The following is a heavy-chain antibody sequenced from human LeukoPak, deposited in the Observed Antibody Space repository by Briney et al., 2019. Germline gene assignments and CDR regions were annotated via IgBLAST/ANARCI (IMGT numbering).Heavy chain of an antibody. D-gene: IGHD3-22*01. V-gene: IGHV3-21*01. J-gene: IGHJ3*02. CDR1: GFTFSSYS. CDR2: NSSSSNI. CDR3: ARDGRDSSGYYDAFDI. Sequence: PGGSLRLSCAASGFTFSSYSMNWVRQAPGKGLEWVSSNSSSSNIYYADSVKGRFTISRDNAKNSLYLQMNSLRAEDTAVYYCARDGRDSSGYYDAFDIWGQGTMVTVSS.